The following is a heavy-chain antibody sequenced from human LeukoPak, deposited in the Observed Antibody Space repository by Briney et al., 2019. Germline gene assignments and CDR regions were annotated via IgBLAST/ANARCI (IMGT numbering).Heavy chain of an antibody. J-gene: IGHJ4*02. CDR2: IFPSGST. Sequence: GSLRLSCAASGFIFSNYGMNWVRQPPGQGLEWIGEIFPSGSTTYSPSLKSRVTISMDKSRNQFSLKLTPVTAADTAVYYCVTYYDRSGYKWDYWGQGTLVTVSS. CDR3: VTYYDRSGYKWDY. CDR1: GFIFSNYG. D-gene: IGHD3-22*01. V-gene: IGHV4-4*02.